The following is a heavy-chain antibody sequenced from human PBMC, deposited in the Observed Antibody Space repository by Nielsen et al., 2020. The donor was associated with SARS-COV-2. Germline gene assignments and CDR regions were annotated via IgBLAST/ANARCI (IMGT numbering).Heavy chain of an antibody. J-gene: IGHJ6*03. CDR2: ISSSSSYI. CDR3: ARGLYYDFWSGYLEYYYYYMDV. V-gene: IGHV3-21*01. D-gene: IGHD3-3*01. Sequence: WIRQPPGKGLVWVSSISSSSSYIYYADSVKGRFTISRDNAKNSLYLQMNSLRAEDTAVYYCARGLYYDFWSGYLEYYYYYMDVWGKGTTVTVSS.